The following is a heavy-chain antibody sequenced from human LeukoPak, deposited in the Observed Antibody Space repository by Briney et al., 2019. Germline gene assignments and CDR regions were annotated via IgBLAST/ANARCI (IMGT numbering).Heavy chain of an antibody. CDR2: INPDNGGT. CDR3: TREARVGNWFDP. V-gene: IGHV1-2*02. CDR1: GYTFTDFY. D-gene: IGHD2-2*01. J-gene: IGHJ5*02. Sequence: ASAKVSCRASGYTFTDFYIHWVRQAPGQGLEWMGWINPDNGGTNYAQKFQGRVTMTRDTSIRTVYMDLSRLRSDDTAVFYCTREARVGNWFDPWGQGTQVTVSS.